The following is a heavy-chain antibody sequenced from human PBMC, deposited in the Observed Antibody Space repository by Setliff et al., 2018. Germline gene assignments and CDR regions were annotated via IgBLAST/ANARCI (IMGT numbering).Heavy chain of an antibody. V-gene: IGHV1-69*11. CDR3: ARWNGSGYFYY. CDR1: GGAFSNYG. CDR2: IIPILETT. J-gene: IGHJ4*02. D-gene: IGHD3-3*01. Sequence: SVKVSCKVSGGAFSNYGLSWVRQAPGQGLLWMGRIIPILETTNYAQNFQGRVSITADESTRTAYMELSSLTFADTAVYYCARWNGSGYFYYWGQGTQVTVSS.